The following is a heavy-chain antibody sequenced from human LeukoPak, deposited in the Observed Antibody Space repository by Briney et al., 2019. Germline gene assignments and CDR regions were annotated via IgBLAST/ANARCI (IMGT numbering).Heavy chain of an antibody. V-gene: IGHV4-30-2*01. D-gene: IGHD4-11*01. CDR2: IYHSGST. Sequence: PSETLSLTCAVSGGSISSGGYSWSWIRQPPGKGLEWIGYIYHSGSTYYNPSLKSRVTISVDRSKNQFSLKLSSVTAADTAVYYCARDSRSTVTTYYYYGMDVWGQGTTVTVSS. J-gene: IGHJ6*02. CDR3: ARDSRSTVTTYYYYGMDV. CDR1: GGSISSGGYS.